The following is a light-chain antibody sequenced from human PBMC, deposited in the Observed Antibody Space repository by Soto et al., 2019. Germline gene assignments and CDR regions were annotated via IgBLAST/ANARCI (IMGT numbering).Light chain of an antibody. Sequence: QSALTQPPSASGSPGQSVTISCTGTSSDVGGDNYVSWYQQHPGKAPKLMISEVSNQSSGVPDRFSGSKSGNTASLTVSGLQAEDEADYYCSSFAGNNTWVFGGGTKLTVL. CDR2: EVS. CDR1: SSDVGGDNY. J-gene: IGLJ2*01. V-gene: IGLV2-8*01. CDR3: SSFAGNNTWV.